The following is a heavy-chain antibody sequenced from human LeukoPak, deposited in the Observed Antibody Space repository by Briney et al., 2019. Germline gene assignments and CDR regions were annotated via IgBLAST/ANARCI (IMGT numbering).Heavy chain of an antibody. Sequence: GGSLRLSCAASGFTFSSYGMHWVRQSPGKGLDWVAFIRNDGTKKNYADSVKGRFTISRDNSKNTLYLQMDSLSAEDTAVYYCVKVDAWGQGTLVTVSS. CDR3: VKVDA. V-gene: IGHV3-30*02. CDR1: GFTFSSYG. J-gene: IGHJ4*02. CDR2: IRNDGTKK. D-gene: IGHD2-8*01.